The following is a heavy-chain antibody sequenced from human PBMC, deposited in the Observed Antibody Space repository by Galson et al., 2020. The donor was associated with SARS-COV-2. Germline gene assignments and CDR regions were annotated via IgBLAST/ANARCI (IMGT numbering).Heavy chain of an antibody. CDR1: GGPISSSFYY. Sequence: SQTLSLTCTVSGGPISSSFYYWGWIRQPPGKGLEWTGYIYYSGSTYYNPSLKSRVTISVDTSKNQFSLRLSSVTAADTAVYYCARGLRETKFDYWGQGTLVTVSS. CDR3: ARGLRETKFDY. CDR2: IYYSGST. D-gene: IGHD1-7*01. J-gene: IGHJ4*02. V-gene: IGHV4-39*01.